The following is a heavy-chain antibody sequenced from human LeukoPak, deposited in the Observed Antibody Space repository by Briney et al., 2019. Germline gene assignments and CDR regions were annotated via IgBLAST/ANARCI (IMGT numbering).Heavy chain of an antibody. CDR2: ISAYNGNT. CDR3: ARDPVGATNFDY. D-gene: IGHD1-26*01. CDR1: GYTFTRYG. V-gene: IGHV1-18*01. Sequence: ASVKVSCKASGYTFTRYGISWVRQAPGQGLEWMGWISAYNGNTNYAQKLQGRVTMTTDTSTSTAYMELRSLRSDDTAVYYCARDPVGATNFDYWGQGTLVTVSS. J-gene: IGHJ4*02.